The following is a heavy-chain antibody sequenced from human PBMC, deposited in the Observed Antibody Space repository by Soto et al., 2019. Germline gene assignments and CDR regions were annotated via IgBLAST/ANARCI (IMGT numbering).Heavy chain of an antibody. CDR3: ARDHYYGSGSYNYFDY. Sequence: ASVKVSCKASGYTFTMYAMHWVRQAPGQRLEWMGWINAGNGRTRYSQKFQGRVTITRDTSASTAYMELSSLRSEDTAVYYCARDHYYGSGSYNYFDYWGQGTLVTVSS. J-gene: IGHJ4*02. CDR2: INAGNGRT. V-gene: IGHV1-3*01. D-gene: IGHD3-10*01. CDR1: GYTFTMYA.